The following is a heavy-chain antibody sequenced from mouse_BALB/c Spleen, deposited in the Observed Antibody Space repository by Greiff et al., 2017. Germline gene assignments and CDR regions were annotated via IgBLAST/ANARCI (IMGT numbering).Heavy chain of an antibody. D-gene: IGHD2-10*01. CDR1: GFSLTSYG. CDR3: ARNPYYGNYWYFDV. CDR2: IWSGGST. V-gene: IGHV2-2*02. Sequence: VKVVESGPGLVQPSQSLSITCTASGFSLTSYGVHWVRQSPGKGLEWLGVIWSGGSTDYNAAFISRLSIIKDNSKSQVFFKMNSLQANEAAIYYCARNPYYGNYWYFDVWGAGTTVTVSS. J-gene: IGHJ1*01.